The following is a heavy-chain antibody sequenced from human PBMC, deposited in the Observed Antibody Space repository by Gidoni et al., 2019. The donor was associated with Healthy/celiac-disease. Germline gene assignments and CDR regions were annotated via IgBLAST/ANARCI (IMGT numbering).Heavy chain of an antibody. D-gene: IGHD3-22*01. CDR2: IYWDDDK. J-gene: IGHJ4*02. CDR3: AHMAYDSSGYYFNDY. Sequence: QITLTESGPTLVKPTQTLTLTCTFSGFSLSTSGVGVGWIRQPPGNALEWLALIYWDDDKRYRPFLKSRLNITKETAKNQVVITMTNMKPVDKATYYCAHMAYDSSGYYFNDYWGQGTLVTVSS. V-gene: IGHV2-5*02. CDR1: GFSLSTSGVG.